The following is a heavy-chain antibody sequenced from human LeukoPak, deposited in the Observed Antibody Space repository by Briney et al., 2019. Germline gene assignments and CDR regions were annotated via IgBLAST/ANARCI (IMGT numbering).Heavy chain of an antibody. CDR3: TRSSTLWSFFDD. J-gene: IGHJ4*02. V-gene: IGHV3-30*04. Sequence: GGSLRLSCGASGFTFSSYAMHWVRLAPGKGLEWVAAIPYDGSASYYTDSVKGRFTISRDNSKNTLYLQINSLRAEDTALYFCTRSSTLWSFFDDWGQGTLVTVSS. D-gene: IGHD6-13*01. CDR2: IPYDGSAS. CDR1: GFTFSSYA.